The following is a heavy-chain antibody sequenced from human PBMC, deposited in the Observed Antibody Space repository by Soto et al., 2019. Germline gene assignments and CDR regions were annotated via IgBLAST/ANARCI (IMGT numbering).Heavy chain of an antibody. CDR2: IYYSGST. D-gene: IGHD6-19*01. V-gene: IGHV4-59*08. Sequence: QVQLQESGPGLVKPSETLSLTCTVSGGSISSYYWSWIRQPPGKGLEWIGYIYYSGSTNYNPSLKSRVTISVDTSKNQFSLMLSSVTAADTAVYYCARHVSWQWLVQDDAFDIWGQGTMVTVSS. CDR1: GGSISSYY. CDR3: ARHVSWQWLVQDDAFDI. J-gene: IGHJ3*02.